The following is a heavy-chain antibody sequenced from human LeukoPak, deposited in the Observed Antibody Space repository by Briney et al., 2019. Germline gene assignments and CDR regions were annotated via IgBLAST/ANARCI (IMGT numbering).Heavy chain of an antibody. J-gene: IGHJ4*02. V-gene: IGHV3-74*01. CDR3: ARFDCSGGSCFDY. CDR2: INSDGSST. CDR1: GFTFSSYG. D-gene: IGHD2-15*01. Sequence: GGSLRLSCAASGFTFSSYGMHWVRHAPGKGLVWVSRINSDGSSTSYADSVKGRFTISRDNAKNTLYLQMNSLRAEDTAVYYCARFDCSGGSCFDYWGQGTLVTVSS.